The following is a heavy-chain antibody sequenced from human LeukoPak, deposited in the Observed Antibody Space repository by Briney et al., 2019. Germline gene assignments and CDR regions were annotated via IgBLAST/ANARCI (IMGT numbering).Heavy chain of an antibody. CDR2: INGDGSST. CDR1: GFTLSYYW. V-gene: IGHV3-74*01. D-gene: IGHD1/OR15-1a*01. J-gene: IGHJ5*02. CDR3: TRDPRNKGFDP. Sequence: GGSLRLSCAASGFTLSYYWMHWVRQAPWKGLVWVSCINGDGSSTNYADSVKGRFTISRDNAKNTLYLEMNSLRAEDTAVYYCTRDPRNKGFDPWGQGTLVTVSS.